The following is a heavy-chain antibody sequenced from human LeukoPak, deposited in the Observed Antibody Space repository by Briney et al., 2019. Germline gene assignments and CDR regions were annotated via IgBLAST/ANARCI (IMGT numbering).Heavy chain of an antibody. J-gene: IGHJ4*02. CDR3: ARDSDTAMVWNYFDY. D-gene: IGHD5-18*01. CDR1: GCTFTGYY. Sequence: ASVKVSCKASGCTFTGYYMHWVRQAPGQGLEWMGWINPNSGGTNYAQKFQGRVTMTRDTSISTAYMELSRLRSEDTAVYYCARDSDTAMVWNYFDYWGQGTLVTVSS. CDR2: INPNSGGT. V-gene: IGHV1-2*02.